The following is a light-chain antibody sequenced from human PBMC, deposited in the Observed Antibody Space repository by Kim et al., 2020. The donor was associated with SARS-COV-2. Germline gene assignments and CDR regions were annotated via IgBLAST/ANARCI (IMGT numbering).Light chain of an antibody. Sequence: LTQPHSVSESPGKTVTISCTRSSGGIASGYVQWYQQRPGSSPATVIYDDDQRPSGVPDRFSGSIDSSSNSASLTISGLKTEDEADYYCQSYDNTIWV. CDR2: DDD. V-gene: IGLV6-57*01. J-gene: IGLJ3*02. CDR3: QSYDNTIWV. CDR1: SGGIASGY.